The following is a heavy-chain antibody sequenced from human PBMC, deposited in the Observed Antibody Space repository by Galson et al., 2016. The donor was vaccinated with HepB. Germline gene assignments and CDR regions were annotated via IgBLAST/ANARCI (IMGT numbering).Heavy chain of an antibody. V-gene: IGHV1-18*01. J-gene: IGHJ4*02. D-gene: IGHD2-21*01. Sequence: SVKVSCKASGYTFTNYAITWVRQAPGQGLEWLGWITTYNGNTKYVQKLQGRVAMTTDTSTTAAYMELTSLRSDDTAVYYCARLRFSGGDRGFVDYWGQGTLVTVSS. CDR1: GYTFTNYA. CDR2: ITTYNGNT. CDR3: ARLRFSGGDRGFVDY.